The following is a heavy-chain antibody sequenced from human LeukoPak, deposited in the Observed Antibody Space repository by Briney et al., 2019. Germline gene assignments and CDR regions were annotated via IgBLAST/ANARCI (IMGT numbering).Heavy chain of an antibody. CDR2: ISSSGSTI. V-gene: IGHV3-48*03. CDR3: ARTGRYYDSSLKY. J-gene: IGHJ4*02. CDR1: GFTFSSYE. D-gene: IGHD3-22*01. Sequence: GGSLRLSCAASGFTFSSYEMNWVRQAPGKGLEWVSYISSSGSTIYYADSVKGRFIISRDNAKNSLYLQMNSLRAEDTAVYYCARTGRYYDSSLKYWGQGTLVTVSS.